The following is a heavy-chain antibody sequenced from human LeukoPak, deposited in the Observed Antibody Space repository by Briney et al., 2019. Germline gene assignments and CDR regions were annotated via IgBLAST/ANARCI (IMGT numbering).Heavy chain of an antibody. D-gene: IGHD2-21*02. CDR3: ARDSLYCGGDCPFDY. J-gene: IGHJ4*02. CDR1: GGTFSSYA. CDR2: IIPIFGTA. V-gene: IGHV1-69*13. Sequence: GASVKVSCTASGGTFSSYAISWVRQAPGQGLEWMGGIIPIFGTANYAQKFQGRVTITADESTSTAYMELSSLRSEDTAVYYCARDSLYCGGDCPFDYWGQGTLVTVSS.